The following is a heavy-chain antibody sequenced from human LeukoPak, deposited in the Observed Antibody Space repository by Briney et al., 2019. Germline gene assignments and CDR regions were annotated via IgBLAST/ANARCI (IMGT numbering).Heavy chain of an antibody. D-gene: IGHD6-13*01. CDR3: AKDSSSCPDY. CDR2: ISYDGSNK. CDR1: GFTFSSYG. J-gene: IGHJ4*02. V-gene: IGHV3-30*18. Sequence: PGGSLRLSCAASGFTFSSYGMHWARQAPGKGLEWVAVISYDGSNKYYVDSVKGRFTISRGNSKNTLYLQMNSLRAEDTAVYYCAKDSSSCPDYWGQGTLVTVSS.